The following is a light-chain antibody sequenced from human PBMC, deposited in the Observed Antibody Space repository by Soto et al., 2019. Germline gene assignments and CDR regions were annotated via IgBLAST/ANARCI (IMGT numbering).Light chain of an antibody. CDR1: SSDVGNYNY. J-gene: IGLJ1*01. Sequence: QSVLTQPASVSGSPGQSITISCSGTSSDVGNYNYVSWYQQHQGKGPKLIIYHVSYRPSGVSNRFSGSKSGKTASLTISGLQAEDEADYYCSSKTSRNTYVFGTGTKVTVL. CDR2: HVS. CDR3: SSKTSRNTYV. V-gene: IGLV2-14*01.